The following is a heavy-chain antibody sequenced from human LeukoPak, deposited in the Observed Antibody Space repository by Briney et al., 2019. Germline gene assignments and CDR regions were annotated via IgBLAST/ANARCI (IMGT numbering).Heavy chain of an antibody. V-gene: IGHV3-30-3*01. CDR3: ARDSYCSGGSCYYFDF. D-gene: IGHD2-15*01. J-gene: IGHJ4*02. Sequence: GGSLRLSCAASGFTFSSYAMHWVRQAPGKGLEWVAVISYDGSNKYYADSVKGRFTISRDNSKNTLYLQMNSLRAEDTAVYYCARDSYCSGGSCYYFDFWGQGALVAVSS. CDR2: ISYDGSNK. CDR1: GFTFSSYA.